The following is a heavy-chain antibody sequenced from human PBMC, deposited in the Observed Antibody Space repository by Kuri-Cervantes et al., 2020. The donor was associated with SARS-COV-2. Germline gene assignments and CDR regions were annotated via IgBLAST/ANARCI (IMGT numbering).Heavy chain of an antibody. V-gene: IGHV1-8*02. CDR1: GYTFTSYD. CDR2: MNPNSGNT. CDR3: ARDEGKGGHCLGH. Sequence: GGSLRLSCKASGYTFTSYDINWVRQATGQGLEWMGWMNPNSGNTGYAQNFQGRVTMTRDTSISTAYMELRRLRSDDTAVYYYARDEGKGGHCLGHWGQGTLVTVSS. J-gene: IGHJ4*02. D-gene: IGHD2-21*01.